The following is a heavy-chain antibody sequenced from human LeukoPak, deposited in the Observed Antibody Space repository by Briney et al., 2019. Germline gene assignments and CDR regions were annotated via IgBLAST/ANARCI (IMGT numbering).Heavy chain of an antibody. CDR1: GFTFSRHW. V-gene: IGHV3-74*01. J-gene: IGHJ5*02. CDR3: ARDRGFGELSDWFDP. Sequence: WGSLRLSCVASGFTFSRHWMHWVRQAPGKGLVWVSRINSDGSSTNYGDSVKGRFTISRDNAKNTLYLQMNSLRAEDTAVYYCARDRGFGELSDWFDPWGQGTLVTVSS. D-gene: IGHD3-10*01. CDR2: INSDGSST.